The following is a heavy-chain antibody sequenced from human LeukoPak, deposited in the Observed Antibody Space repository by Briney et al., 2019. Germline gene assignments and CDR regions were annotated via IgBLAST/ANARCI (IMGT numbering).Heavy chain of an antibody. CDR3: ARLDFWSGYSRYYFDY. Sequence: PSETLSLTCTVSGGSINSYYWSWIRQPPGKGLEWIGYIYTSGSTNYNPSLKSRVTISVDTSKNQFSLKLSSVTAADTAVYYCARLDFWSGYSRYYFDYWGQGTLVTVSS. D-gene: IGHD3-3*01. V-gene: IGHV4-4*09. J-gene: IGHJ4*02. CDR2: IYTSGST. CDR1: GGSINSYY.